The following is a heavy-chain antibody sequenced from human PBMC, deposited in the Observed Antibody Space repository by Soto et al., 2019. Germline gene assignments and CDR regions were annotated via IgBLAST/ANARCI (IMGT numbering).Heavy chain of an antibody. CDR3: AKDRPTVTFSSYYYMDV. V-gene: IGHV3-23*01. J-gene: IGHJ6*03. CDR2: ISNTGTST. CDR1: GFTFSNYA. D-gene: IGHD4-17*01. Sequence: GGSLRLSCAASGFTFSNYAVTWVRQAPGKGLEWVSLISNTGTSTYYTDSVKGRFTISRDNSKNTLFLQMNSLRAEDTAVYYCAKDRPTVTFSSYYYMDVWGKGTTVTVSS.